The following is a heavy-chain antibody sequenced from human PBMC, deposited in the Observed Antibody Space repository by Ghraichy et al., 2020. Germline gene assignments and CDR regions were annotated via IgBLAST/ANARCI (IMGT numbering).Heavy chain of an antibody. CDR3: ARGAHDGNIDMDV. J-gene: IGHJ6*02. Sequence: LSLTCAASGFIFSHYGMQWVRQVPGKGLEWVTLIRFDGSETYSADSVKGRFTISRDNSKNTLYLQMNSLRVEDTAVYYCARGAHDGNIDMDVWGRGTRVTV. CDR1: GFIFSHYG. V-gene: IGHV3-33*01. D-gene: IGHD4-23*01. CDR2: IRFDGSET.